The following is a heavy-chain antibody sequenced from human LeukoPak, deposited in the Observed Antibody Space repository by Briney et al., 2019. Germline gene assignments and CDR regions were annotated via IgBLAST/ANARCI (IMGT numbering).Heavy chain of an antibody. CDR1: EFTFSNYW. Sequence: GGSLRLSCATSEFTFSNYWMSWVRQAPGKGLEWVATIKQDGSEKYYVDSVKGRFTISRDNAKNSLFLQMNSLRVEDTAVYYCARVWGSDSNYRCFAYWGQGTLVTVSS. J-gene: IGHJ4*02. CDR2: IKQDGSEK. D-gene: IGHD4-11*01. V-gene: IGHV3-7*01. CDR3: ARVWGSDSNYRCFAY.